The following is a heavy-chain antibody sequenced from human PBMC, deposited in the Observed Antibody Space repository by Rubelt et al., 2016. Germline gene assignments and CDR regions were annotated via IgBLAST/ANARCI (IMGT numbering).Heavy chain of an antibody. CDR1: GGSISGYY. D-gene: IGHD2-8*01. V-gene: IGHV4-34*01. Sequence: QVQLQESGPGLVKPSETLSLTCSVSGGSISGYYWSWIRQPPGKGLEWIGEIDHSGSTNYNPSLTSRVTISVDTAKNQFSLKLRAVTAADTAVFYCARGILYCTDGVCYNHFDYWGQGTLVTVSS. CDR3: ARGILYCTDGVCYNHFDY. J-gene: IGHJ4*02. CDR2: IDHSGST.